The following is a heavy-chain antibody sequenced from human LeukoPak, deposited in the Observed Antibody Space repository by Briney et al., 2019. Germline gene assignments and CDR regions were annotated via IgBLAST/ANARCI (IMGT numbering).Heavy chain of an antibody. CDR2: IYTSGST. CDR1: GGSISSYY. J-gene: IGHJ5*02. Sequence: SETLSLTCPVSGGSISSYYWSWIRQPAGEGLEGIGRIYTSGSTNYNPSLKSPVTMSVDTSKNQFSLKLTSVTAADTAVYYCARDRYGSGSYYKSWFDPWGPGTLVTVPS. D-gene: IGHD3-10*01. V-gene: IGHV4-4*07. CDR3: ARDRYGSGSYYKSWFDP.